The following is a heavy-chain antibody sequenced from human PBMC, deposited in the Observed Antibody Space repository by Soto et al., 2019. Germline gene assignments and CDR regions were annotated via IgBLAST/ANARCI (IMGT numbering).Heavy chain of an antibody. Sequence: SETLSLTCSVSGGSISRSRFYWGWIRQPPGKGLEWIGTIYYSGSTYYNPSLESRVTISVDTSQNQFSLNLSSVTAADTAVYYRARGSMLRTYYYYMDGWGKGTTVTVSS. CDR1: GGSISRSRFY. CDR3: ARGSMLRTYYYYMDG. J-gene: IGHJ6*03. D-gene: IGHD2-8*01. CDR2: IYYSGST. V-gene: IGHV4-39*01.